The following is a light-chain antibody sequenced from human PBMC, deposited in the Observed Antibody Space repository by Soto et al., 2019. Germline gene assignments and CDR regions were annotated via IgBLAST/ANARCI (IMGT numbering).Light chain of an antibody. CDR3: SSYTSSSTLKV. Sequence: QSVLTQPASVSGSPGHSITSSFTVTSSYVGCYNYVSWYQQHPGKAPKLMIYDVSNRPSGVSNRFSGSKSGNTASLTISGLQAEDEADYYCSSYTSSSTLKVFGTGTKATVL. CDR1: SSYVGCYNY. V-gene: IGLV2-14*01. J-gene: IGLJ1*01. CDR2: DVS.